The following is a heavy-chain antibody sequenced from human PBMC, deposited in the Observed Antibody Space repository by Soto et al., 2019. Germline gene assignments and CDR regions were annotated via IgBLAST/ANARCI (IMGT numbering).Heavy chain of an antibody. Sequence: EVQLVESGGGLVQPGGSLRLSCAASGFTVSSNYVSWVRQAPGKGLEWVSVVYSGGSTYYADSVKGRFTSSRENSKNTLYLQMNSLRAEDTAVYYCAGHSHKDYWGQGTLVTVSS. CDR1: GFTVSSNY. J-gene: IGHJ4*02. CDR2: VYSGGST. V-gene: IGHV3-66*04. CDR3: AGHSHKDY.